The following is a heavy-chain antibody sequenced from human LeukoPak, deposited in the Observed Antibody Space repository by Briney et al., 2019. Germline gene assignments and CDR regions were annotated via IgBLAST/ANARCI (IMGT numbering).Heavy chain of an antibody. J-gene: IGHJ4*02. CDR3: ARGQELQLYSPFDY. D-gene: IGHD2-2*02. CDR1: GFAFSSYS. Sequence: GSLRLSCAASGFAFSSYSMNWVRQSPGKGLEWIGEINHSGWTNYSPSLKSRVTISIDTSKNQFSLNLSSVTAADTAVYYCARGQELQLYSPFDYWGQGTLVTVSS. CDR2: INHSGWT. V-gene: IGHV4-34*01.